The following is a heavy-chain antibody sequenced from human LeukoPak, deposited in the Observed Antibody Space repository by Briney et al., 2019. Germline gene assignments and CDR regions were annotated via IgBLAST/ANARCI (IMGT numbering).Heavy chain of an antibody. CDR2: ISWDGGST. CDR3: AKGSGYSYGYGDY. CDR1: GFTFDDYG. J-gene: IGHJ4*02. D-gene: IGHD5-18*01. V-gene: IGHV3-43*02. Sequence: GGSLRLSCAASGFTFDDYGMSWVRQAPGKGLEWVSLISWDGGSTYYADSVKGRFTISRDNSKNSLYLQMNSLRTEDTALYYCAKGSGYSYGYGDYWGQGTLVTVSS.